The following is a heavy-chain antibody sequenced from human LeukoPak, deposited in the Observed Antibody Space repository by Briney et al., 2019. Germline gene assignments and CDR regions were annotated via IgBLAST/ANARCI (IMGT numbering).Heavy chain of an antibody. CDR2: INRSGST. V-gene: IGHV4-34*01. CDR3: ARYLATGGSYFADDAFDI. J-gene: IGHJ3*02. D-gene: IGHD1-26*01. CDR1: GGSFSGYY. Sequence: SETLCLTCAVYGGSFSGYYWSWIRQPPGKGLEWIWEINRSGSTNYNPSLKSRVTISADTSKNQFSLKLSYVTAADTAVYYCARYLATGGSYFADDAFDIWGQGTMVTVSS.